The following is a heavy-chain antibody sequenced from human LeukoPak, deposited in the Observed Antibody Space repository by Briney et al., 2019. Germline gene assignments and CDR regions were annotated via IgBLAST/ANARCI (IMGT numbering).Heavy chain of an antibody. V-gene: IGHV3-30*04. CDR1: GFTFSSYA. Sequence: PGGSLRLSCAASGFTFSSYAMHWARQAPGKGLEWVAVISYDGSNKYYADSVKGRFTISRDNSKNTLYLQMNSLRAEDTAVYYCAGDRYYYDSSGYSGYWGQGTLVTVSS. CDR3: AGDRYYYDSSGYSGY. J-gene: IGHJ4*02. D-gene: IGHD3-22*01. CDR2: ISYDGSNK.